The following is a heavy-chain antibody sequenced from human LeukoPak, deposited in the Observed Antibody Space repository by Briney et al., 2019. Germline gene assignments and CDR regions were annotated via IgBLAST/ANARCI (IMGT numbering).Heavy chain of an antibody. V-gene: IGHV3-23*01. Sequence: PGGSLRLSCAASGFTFSSYAMSWVRQAPGKGLEWVSTISGSGGNTYYADSVKGRFTISRDNSKNTLYLQMNSLRAEDTAVYCCAKVFAGDNYYDSSGYYSASFDYWGQGTLVTVSS. D-gene: IGHD3-22*01. CDR1: GFTFSSYA. CDR3: AKVFAGDNYYDSSGYYSASFDY. J-gene: IGHJ4*02. CDR2: ISGSGGNT.